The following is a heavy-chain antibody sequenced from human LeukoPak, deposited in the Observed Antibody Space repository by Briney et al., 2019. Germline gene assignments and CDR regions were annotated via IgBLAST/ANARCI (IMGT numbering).Heavy chain of an antibody. J-gene: IGHJ4*02. CDR3: ASRIYYYGSGVDY. V-gene: IGHV4-34*01. CDR1: GGSFSGYY. D-gene: IGHD3-10*01. Sequence: SETLSLTCAVYGGSFSGYYWSWIRQPPGKGLVWIGEINHSGSTNYNPSLKSRVTISVDTSKNQFSLKLSSVTAADTAVYYCASRIYYYGSGVDYWGQGTLVTVSS. CDR2: INHSGST.